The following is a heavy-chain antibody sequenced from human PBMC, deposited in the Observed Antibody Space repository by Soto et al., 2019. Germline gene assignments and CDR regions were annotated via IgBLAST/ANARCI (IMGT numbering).Heavy chain of an antibody. V-gene: IGHV3-33*01. Sequence: QVQLVESGGGVVQPGRSLRLSCAASGFTFSSYGMHWVRQAPGKGLEWVAVIWYDGSNKYYADSVKGRFTISRDNSKNTLYLQMNSLRAEDTAVYYCARSSRFDFWRGYGPESHNWFDPWGQGTLVTVSS. D-gene: IGHD3-3*01. CDR2: IWYDGSNK. CDR1: GFTFSSYG. CDR3: ARSSRFDFWRGYGPESHNWFDP. J-gene: IGHJ5*02.